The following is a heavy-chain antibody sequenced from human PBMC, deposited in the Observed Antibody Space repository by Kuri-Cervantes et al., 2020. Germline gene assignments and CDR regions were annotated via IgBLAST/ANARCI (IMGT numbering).Heavy chain of an antibody. D-gene: IGHD2-15*01. Sequence: GGSLRLSCAASGFTFSSYWMSWVRQAPGKGLEWVANIKQDGSEKYYVDSVKGRFTISRDNAKNSLYLQMNSLRAEDTAVYYCARVVAATPYYYCYMDVWGKGTTVTVSS. CDR3: ARVVAATPYYYCYMDV. V-gene: IGHV3-7*01. CDR1: GFTFSSYW. CDR2: IKQDGSEK. J-gene: IGHJ6*03.